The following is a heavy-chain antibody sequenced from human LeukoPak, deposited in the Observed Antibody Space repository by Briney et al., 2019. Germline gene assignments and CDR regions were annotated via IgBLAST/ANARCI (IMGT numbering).Heavy chain of an antibody. V-gene: IGHV4-59*01. J-gene: IGHJ4*02. Sequence: SETLSLTCTVSGGSISSYYWSWIRQPPGKGLEWIGYIYHSGSTNHNPSLESRVTISVDTSKNQFSLKLSSVTAADTAVYYCARDGYSGNDGIWGQGTLVTVSS. D-gene: IGHD5-12*01. CDR2: IYHSGST. CDR3: ARDGYSGNDGI. CDR1: GGSISSYY.